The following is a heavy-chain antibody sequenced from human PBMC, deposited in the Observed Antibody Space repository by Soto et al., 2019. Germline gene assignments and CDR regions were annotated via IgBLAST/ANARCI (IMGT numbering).Heavy chain of an antibody. CDR1: GFTFSSYA. J-gene: IGHJ4*02. D-gene: IGHD6-19*01. CDR3: AKDLKYSSGWYLNY. CDR2: ISGSGGST. V-gene: IGHV3-23*01. Sequence: EVQLLESGGGLVQPGGSLRLSCAASGFTFSSYAMSWVRQAPGKGLEWVSAISGSGGSTYYADSVKGRFTISRDNSKHTLYLQMNSLRAEDTAVYYCAKDLKYSSGWYLNYWGQGTLVTVSS.